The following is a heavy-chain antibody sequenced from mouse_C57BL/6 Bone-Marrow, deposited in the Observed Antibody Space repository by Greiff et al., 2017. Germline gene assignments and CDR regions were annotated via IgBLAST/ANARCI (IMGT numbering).Heavy chain of an antibody. CDR3: ARPPIDDYGSSVGAYYAMDY. CDR1: GYTFTSYW. CDR2: IHPNSGST. D-gene: IGHD1-1*01. J-gene: IGHJ4*01. Sequence: VQLQQPGAELVKPGASVKLSCKASGYTFTSYWMHWVKQRPGQGLEWIGMIHPNSGSTNYTEKFKSKATLTVDKSSSTAYMQLSSLTSGDSAVYYCARPPIDDYGSSVGAYYAMDYWGQGTSVTVSS. V-gene: IGHV1-64*01.